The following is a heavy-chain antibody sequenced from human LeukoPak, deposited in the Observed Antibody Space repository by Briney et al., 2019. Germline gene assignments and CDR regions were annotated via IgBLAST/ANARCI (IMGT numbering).Heavy chain of an antibody. CDR1: GFSFSGFS. D-gene: IGHD2-2*01. J-gene: IGHJ4*02. V-gene: IGHV3-7*01. CDR3: ARPRGCGSSRCNNFDY. Sequence: GGSLRLSCVASGFSFSGFSMSWVRQAPGKGLEWVARMNEYGSEIFYVDSVKGRFTISRDNAKKSLYLQMNSLRAEDTAVYYCARPRGCGSSRCNNFDYWGQGTLVTVSS. CDR2: MNEYGSEI.